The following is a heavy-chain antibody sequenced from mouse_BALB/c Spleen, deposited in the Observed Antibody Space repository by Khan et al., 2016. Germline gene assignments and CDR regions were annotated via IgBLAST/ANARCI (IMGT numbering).Heavy chain of an antibody. Sequence: EVQLQESGPGLVKPSQSLSLTCSVIGYSITSGYYWNWIRQFPGNKLEWMGYISYDGNNNYNPSLNNRISITRDTSKNQFFLKLNSVTTEDTATXNCAIFDYGRHYYYYVMDYWGQGTSVTVSS. J-gene: IGHJ4*01. D-gene: IGHD1-1*01. CDR1: GYSITSGYY. CDR3: AIFDYGRHYYYYVMDY. V-gene: IGHV3-6*02. CDR2: ISYDGNN.